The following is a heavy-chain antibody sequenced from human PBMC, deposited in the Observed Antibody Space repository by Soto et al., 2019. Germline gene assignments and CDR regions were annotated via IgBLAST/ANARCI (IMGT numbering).Heavy chain of an antibody. D-gene: IGHD2-21*01. V-gene: IGHV4-39*01. Sequence: SLTCPVSGGSISSSSYYWGWIRQPPGKGLEWIGSIYYSGSTYYNPSLKSRVTISVDTSKNQFSLKLSSVTAADTAVYYCARRTVARLCGGDCLGYWGQGTLVTVSS. J-gene: IGHJ4*02. CDR1: GGSISSSSYY. CDR3: ARRTVARLCGGDCLGY. CDR2: IYYSGST.